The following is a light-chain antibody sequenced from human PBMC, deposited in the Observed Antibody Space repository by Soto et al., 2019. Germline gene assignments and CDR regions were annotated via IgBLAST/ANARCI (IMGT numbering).Light chain of an antibody. CDR3: HQSFSTPYT. CDR1: QSINKY. V-gene: IGKV1-39*01. Sequence: DIQMTQSPSSLSASVGDSVTIPCRASQSINKYLDWYHQRSGKAPRLLILAASSFHSGVPPRFSGSGSGSDFTLTISTLQPEDLATYFCHQSFSTPYTFGQGTKVDI. J-gene: IGKJ2*01. CDR2: AAS.